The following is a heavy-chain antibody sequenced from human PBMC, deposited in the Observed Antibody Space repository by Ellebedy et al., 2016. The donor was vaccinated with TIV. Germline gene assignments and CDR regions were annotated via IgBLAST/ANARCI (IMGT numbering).Heavy chain of an antibody. CDR2: INHSGST. J-gene: IGHJ4*02. D-gene: IGHD4-17*01. CDR3: ASGGDYAYFDY. Sequence: SETLSLXXAVYGGSFSGYYWSWIRQPPGKGLEWIGEINHSGSTNYNPSLKSRVTISVDTSKNQFSLKLSSVTAADTAVYYCASGGDYAYFDYWGQGTLVTVSS. V-gene: IGHV4-34*01. CDR1: GGSFSGYY.